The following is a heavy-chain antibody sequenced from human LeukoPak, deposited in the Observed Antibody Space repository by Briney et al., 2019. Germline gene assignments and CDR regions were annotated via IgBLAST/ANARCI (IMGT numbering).Heavy chain of an antibody. J-gene: IGHJ3*02. CDR3: ARGGGRDYYDSSGYDAFDI. V-gene: IGHV1-2*02. D-gene: IGHD3-22*01. CDR2: INPNSGGT. CDR1: GYTFTSYG. Sequence: ASVKVSCKASGYTFTSYGISWVRQAPGQGPEWMGWINPNSGGTNYALKFQGRVTMTRDTSISTAYMELSRLRSDDTAVYYCARGGGRDYYDSSGYDAFDIWGQGTMVTVSS.